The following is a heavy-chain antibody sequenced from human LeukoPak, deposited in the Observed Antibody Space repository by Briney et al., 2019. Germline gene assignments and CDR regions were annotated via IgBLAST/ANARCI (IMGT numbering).Heavy chain of an antibody. J-gene: IGHJ4*02. V-gene: IGHV5-10-1*01. CDR2: IDPSDSYT. CDR1: GYSFTSYW. CDR3: ARLGSGSTYYYDSSGYYFPDY. Sequence: GGALKISCKGSGYSFTSYWISWVRQMPGKGLEWMGRIDPSDSYTNYSPSFQGHVTISADKSISTAYLQWSSLKASDTAMYYCARLGSGSTYYYDSSGYYFPDYWGQGTLVTVSS. D-gene: IGHD3-22*01.